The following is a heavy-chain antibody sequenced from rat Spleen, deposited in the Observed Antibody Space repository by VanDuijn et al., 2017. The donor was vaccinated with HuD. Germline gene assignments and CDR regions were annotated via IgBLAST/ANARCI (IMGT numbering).Heavy chain of an antibody. CDR2: ISSGGST. J-gene: IGHJ4*01. CDR1: GFSLTSYG. CDR3: ARSWVFGGTGLVMDA. D-gene: IGHD1-7*01. V-gene: IGHV2S8*01. Sequence: QVQLKESGPDLVQPSQTLSLTCTVSGFSLTSYGVSWVRQSPGKGLEWIAAISSGGSTYYNSVLKSRLSISRDTSKSQVFLKMNSLQTEDTAMYFCARSWVFGGTGLVMDAWGQGASVTVSS.